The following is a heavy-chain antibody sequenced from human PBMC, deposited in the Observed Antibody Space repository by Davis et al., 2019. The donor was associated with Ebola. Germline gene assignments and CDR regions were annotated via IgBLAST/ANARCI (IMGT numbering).Heavy chain of an antibody. J-gene: IGHJ6*02. CDR3: ASGDGRGRSYDMDV. CDR2: IKPDGGEK. D-gene: IGHD3/OR15-3a*01. CDR1: GFIFSNYW. Sequence: PGGSLRLSCAASGFIFSNYWMSWVRQAPGKGPEWVAIIKPDGGEKNYVDSAKGRFTISRDNAKNSLFLQMDSLRDEDTALYYCASGDGRGRSYDMDVWGQGTTVTVSS. V-gene: IGHV3-7*03.